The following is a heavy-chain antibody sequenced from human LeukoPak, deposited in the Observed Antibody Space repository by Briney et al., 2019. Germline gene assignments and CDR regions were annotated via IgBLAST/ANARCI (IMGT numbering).Heavy chain of an antibody. D-gene: IGHD6-19*01. Sequence: GGSLRLSCAASGFTVSSNYMSWVRQAPGKGLEWVSVIYSGGSTYYADSVKGRFTISRDNSKNTLYLQMNSLRAEDTAVYYCARDSNPYSSGWYFGYWGQGTLVTVSS. V-gene: IGHV3-66*01. CDR1: GFTVSSNY. J-gene: IGHJ4*02. CDR3: ARDSNPYSSGWYFGY. CDR2: IYSGGST.